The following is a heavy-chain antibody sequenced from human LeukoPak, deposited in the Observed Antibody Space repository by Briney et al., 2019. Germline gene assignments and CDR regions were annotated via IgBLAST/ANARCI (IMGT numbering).Heavy chain of an antibody. D-gene: IGHD3-10*01. CDR2: INPNSGGT. J-gene: IGHJ5*02. CDR1: GYTFTGYY. V-gene: IGHV1-2*02. CDR3: ARERYYYGSGSPSNWFDP. Sequence: GASVKVSCKASGYTFTGYYMHWVRQAPGQGLEWMGWINPNSGGTNYAQKFQGRVTMTRDTSISTAYIELSRLRSDDTAVYYCARERYYYGSGSPSNWFDPWRQGTLVTVSS.